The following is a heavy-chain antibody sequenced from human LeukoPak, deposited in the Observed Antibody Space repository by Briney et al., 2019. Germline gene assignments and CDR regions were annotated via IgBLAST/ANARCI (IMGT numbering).Heavy chain of an antibody. CDR2: IKEDGSEK. V-gene: IGHV3-7*01. Sequence: PGGSLRLSCAASGFTFSAHWMSWVRQAPGKGLEWVANIKEDGSEKYYVDSVKGRFTISRDIAKNSLYLQMNSLRAEDTAVYYCGRDLYSQYWGQGTLVTVSS. CDR1: GFTFSAHW. J-gene: IGHJ4*02. D-gene: IGHD2-21*01. CDR3: GRDLYSQY.